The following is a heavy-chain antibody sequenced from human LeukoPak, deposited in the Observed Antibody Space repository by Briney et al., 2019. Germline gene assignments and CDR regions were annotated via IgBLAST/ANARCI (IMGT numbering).Heavy chain of an antibody. Sequence: GASVKVSCKASGYTFTSYDINWVRQATGQGLEWMGWMNPNSGNTGYAQKFQGRVTMTRNTSISTAYMRLSSLRSEDTPGYYCARGLSAGDPDYWGQGTLVTVSS. V-gene: IGHV1-8*01. D-gene: IGHD4-17*01. J-gene: IGHJ4*02. CDR3: ARGLSAGDPDY. CDR1: GYTFTSYD. CDR2: MNPNSGNT.